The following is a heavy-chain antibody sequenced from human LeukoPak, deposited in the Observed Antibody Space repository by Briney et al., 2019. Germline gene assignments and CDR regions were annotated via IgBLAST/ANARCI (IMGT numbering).Heavy chain of an antibody. CDR2: INPNSGGT. J-gene: IGHJ4*02. Sequence: ASVKVSCKASGYTFTGYYMHWVRQAPGQGLEWMGWINPNSGGTNYAQKFQGRVTMTRDTSISTAYMELSRLRSDDTAVYYCARDLRRASSTSCYAYWGQGTLVTVSS. D-gene: IGHD2-2*01. CDR1: GYTFTGYY. CDR3: ARDLRRASSTSCYAY. V-gene: IGHV1-2*02.